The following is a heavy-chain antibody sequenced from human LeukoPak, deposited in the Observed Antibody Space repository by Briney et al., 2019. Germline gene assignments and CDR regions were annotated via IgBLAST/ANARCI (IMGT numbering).Heavy chain of an antibody. CDR1: GFTFSSYS. D-gene: IGHD2-2*01. V-gene: IGHV3-21*01. J-gene: IGHJ4*02. CDR2: ISSSSSYI. CDR3: ARDQTGFYCSSTSCPLDY. Sequence: GGSLRLSCAASGFTFSSYSMNWVRQAPGKGLEWVSSISSSSSYIYYADSVKGRFTISRDNAKNSLYPQMNSLRAEDTAVYYCARDQTGFYCSSTSCPLDYWGQGTLVTVSS.